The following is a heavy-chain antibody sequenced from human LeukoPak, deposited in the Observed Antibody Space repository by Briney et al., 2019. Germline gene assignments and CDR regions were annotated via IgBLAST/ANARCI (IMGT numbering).Heavy chain of an antibody. J-gene: IGHJ5*02. Sequence: GASVKVSCKASGYTFTSYYIHWVRQAPGQGLEWMGIIYPRGGSTSYAQKFQGRVTMTRDMSTSTVYMELSSLRSEDTAVYYCARAGGAYYYGSGSYTSTGWYNWFDPWGQGTLVTVSS. V-gene: IGHV1-46*01. CDR2: IYPRGGST. CDR3: ARAGGAYYYGSGSYTSTGWYNWFDP. D-gene: IGHD3-10*01. CDR1: GYTFTSYY.